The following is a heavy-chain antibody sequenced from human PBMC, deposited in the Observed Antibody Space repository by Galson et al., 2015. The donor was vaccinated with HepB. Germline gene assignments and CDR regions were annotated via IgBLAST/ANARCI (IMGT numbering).Heavy chain of an antibody. Sequence: SVKVSCKASWGTFSSYVISWVRQAPGQGLEWMGGIIPMFNRTHYAQTFQGRVRITADRSTNTAYMEVTSLRIDDTAVYYCAGEDVNYGGNFPEYFQDWGQGTLVTVSS. CDR1: WGTFSSYV. D-gene: IGHD4-23*01. V-gene: IGHV1-69*06. CDR2: IIPMFNRT. J-gene: IGHJ1*01. CDR3: AGEDVNYGGNFPEYFQD.